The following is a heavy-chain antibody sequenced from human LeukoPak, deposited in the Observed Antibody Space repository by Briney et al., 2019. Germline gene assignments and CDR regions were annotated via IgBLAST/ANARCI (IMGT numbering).Heavy chain of an antibody. CDR3: ARNGHKRKIVLMVYATHRYDAFDI. Sequence: GASVKVSCKASGFTFTNYNMHWVRQAPGQGLEWMGIINPSGGSTSYAQKFQGRVTMTRDMSTSTVYMELSSLRSEDTAVYYCARNGHKRKIVLMVYATHRYDAFDIWGQGTMVTVSS. CDR2: INPSGGST. J-gene: IGHJ3*02. V-gene: IGHV1-46*01. CDR1: GFTFTNYN. D-gene: IGHD2-8*01.